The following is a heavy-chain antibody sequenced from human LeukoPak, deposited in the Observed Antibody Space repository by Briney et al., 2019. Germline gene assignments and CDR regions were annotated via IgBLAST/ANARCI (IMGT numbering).Heavy chain of an antibody. J-gene: IGHJ6*02. D-gene: IGHD3-3*02. V-gene: IGHV3-74*01. CDR3: ARGHLPTPRSAMDV. CDR2: INSDGSWT. Sequence: GGSLRLSCAASGMYWMHWVRQAPGKGLVWVSHINSDGSWTSYADSVNGRFTISRDNAKNTLYLQMKSLRAEDTAVYYCARGHLPTPRSAMDVWGQGTTVTVSS. CDR1: GMYW.